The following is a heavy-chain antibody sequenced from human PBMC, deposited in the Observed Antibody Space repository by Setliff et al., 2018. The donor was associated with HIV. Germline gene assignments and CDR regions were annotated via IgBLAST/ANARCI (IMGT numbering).Heavy chain of an antibody. V-gene: IGHV1-69*10. D-gene: IGHD5-18*01. Sequence: ASVKVSCKASGGAFSSYAISWVRQAPGQGLEWMGGIIPILGIANYAQKFQGRVTITADKSTSTAYMELSSLRSEDTAVYYCARVGIQLWYPSYYYYYMDVWGKGTTVTVSS. CDR1: GGAFSSYA. CDR3: ARVGIQLWYPSYYYYYMDV. J-gene: IGHJ6*03. CDR2: IIPILGIA.